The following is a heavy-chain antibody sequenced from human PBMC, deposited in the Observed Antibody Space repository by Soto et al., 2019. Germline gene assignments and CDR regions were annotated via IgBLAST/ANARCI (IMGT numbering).Heavy chain of an antibody. CDR1: GGTFSSYA. D-gene: IGHD5-12*01. CDR3: VRVVAIPGYPDN. Sequence: QVQLVQSGAEVRQPASSVKVSCKTSGGTFSSYAISWVRQAPGQGLEWMGGIVPIVDTSTYAQKFQGRVTLTADESTSTVYMERSILRSDDTAVYYCVRVVAIPGYPDNWGQGTLVTVSS. V-gene: IGHV1-69*12. J-gene: IGHJ4*02. CDR2: IVPIVDTS.